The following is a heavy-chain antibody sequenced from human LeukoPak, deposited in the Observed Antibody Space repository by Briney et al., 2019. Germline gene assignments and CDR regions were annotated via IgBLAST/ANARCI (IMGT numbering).Heavy chain of an antibody. Sequence: ASVKVSCKASGYTFTSYDINWVRRATGQGLEWMGWMNPNSGNTGYAQKFQGRVTMTRNTSISTAYMELSSLRSEDTAVYYCARGSSYYYDMAWFDPWGQGTLVTVSS. D-gene: IGHD3-22*01. CDR1: GYTFTSYD. CDR2: MNPNSGNT. J-gene: IGHJ5*02. CDR3: ARGSSYYYDMAWFDP. V-gene: IGHV1-8*01.